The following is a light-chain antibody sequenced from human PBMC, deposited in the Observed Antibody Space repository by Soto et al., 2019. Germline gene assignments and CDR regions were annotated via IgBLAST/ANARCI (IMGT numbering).Light chain of an antibody. V-gene: IGLV2-11*01. J-gene: IGLJ3*02. Sequence: QSALTQPRPVSGSLGQSVTISCTGTSSDIGAYNYVSWYQHHPGKAPRLMIYDVTKRPSGVPDHFSGSKSGNTASLTISGLQTEDGADYYCSSHTSSSTTVFGGGTKLTVL. CDR1: SSDIGAYNY. CDR3: SSHTSSSTTV. CDR2: DVT.